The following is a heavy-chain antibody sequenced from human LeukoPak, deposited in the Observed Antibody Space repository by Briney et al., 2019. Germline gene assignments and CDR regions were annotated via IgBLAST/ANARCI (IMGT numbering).Heavy chain of an antibody. D-gene: IGHD3-22*01. CDR1: GFTFSSYA. J-gene: IGHJ4*02. Sequence: GGSLRLSCAASGFTFSSYAMSWVRQAPGKGLEWVSAISGSGGTTYYADSVKGRLTISRDNSKNTLYLQMNSLRAEDTAVYYCAKDKGSYYDSSGYYDYWGQGTLVTVSS. CDR2: ISGSGGTT. CDR3: AKDKGSYYDSSGYYDY. V-gene: IGHV3-23*01.